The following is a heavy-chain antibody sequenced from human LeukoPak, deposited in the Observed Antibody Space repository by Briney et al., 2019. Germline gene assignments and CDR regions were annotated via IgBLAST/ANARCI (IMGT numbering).Heavy chain of an antibody. CDR3: AKVITYFYDRSGYSPLGY. CDR2: ISGSGGST. D-gene: IGHD3-22*01. V-gene: IGHV3-23*01. Sequence: GGSLRLSCAASGFTFSSYAMSWVRQAPGKGLEWVSAISGSGGSTYYADSVKGRFTISRDNSKNALYLQVNSLRAEDTAVYYCAKVITYFYDRSGYSPLGYWGQGTLVTVSS. CDR1: GFTFSSYA. J-gene: IGHJ4*02.